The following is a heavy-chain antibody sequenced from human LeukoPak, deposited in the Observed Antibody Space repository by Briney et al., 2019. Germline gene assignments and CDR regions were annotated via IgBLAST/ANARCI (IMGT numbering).Heavy chain of an antibody. CDR3: AATGGIAVAGSPFDY. J-gene: IGHJ4*02. CDR1: GLTFRSYG. V-gene: IGHV3-33*01. D-gene: IGHD6-19*01. CDR2: IWYDGSNK. Sequence: GGSLRLSCAASGLTFRSYGMHWVRQAPGKGLEWVAVIWYDGSNKYYGDSVKGRFTISRGNSKNTLYLQMNSLRAEDTAVYYCAATGGIAVAGSPFDYWGQGNLVTVSS.